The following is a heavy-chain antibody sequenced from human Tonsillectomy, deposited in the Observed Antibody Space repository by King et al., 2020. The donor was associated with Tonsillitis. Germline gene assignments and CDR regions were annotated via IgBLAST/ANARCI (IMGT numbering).Heavy chain of an antibody. CDR1: GFSLSTSGMR. D-gene: IGHD3-3*01. V-gene: IGHV2-70*04. CDR3: ARHRNDKYFDFWSGYDAFEI. J-gene: IGHJ3*02. CDR2: IDWDDDK. Sequence: TLKESGPALVKPTETLTLTCSFSGFSLSTSGMRVSWIRQPPGKALEWLARIDWDDDKFYSTSLKTRLAISKDTSKNQVVLTMTNMDPVDTATFYCARHRNDKYFDFWSGYDAFEIWGQGTRVTVSS.